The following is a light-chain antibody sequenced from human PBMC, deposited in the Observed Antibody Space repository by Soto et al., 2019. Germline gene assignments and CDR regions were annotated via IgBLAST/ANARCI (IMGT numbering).Light chain of an antibody. CDR1: SSDVGSYNL. CDR3: CSYVGGSTYV. J-gene: IGLJ1*01. V-gene: IGLV2-23*01. Sequence: NQHPATYTTGDQSTTICCTGNSSDVGSYNLISWYQQHPGKAPKVMIYEGSKRSSGVSNRFSGSKSGNTASLTIFGLQAEDEADYYCCSYVGGSTYVFGTVTKVTVL. CDR2: EGS.